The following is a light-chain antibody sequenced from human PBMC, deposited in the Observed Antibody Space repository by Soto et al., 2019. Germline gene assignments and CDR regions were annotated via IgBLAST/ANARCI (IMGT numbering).Light chain of an antibody. CDR1: STDVGGYNS. CDR3: TSYTSSSTWV. Sequence: QSVLTQPASVSGSPGQSITISCTGTSTDVGGYNSVSWYQQHPGKAPKLMIYEVSNRPSGVSNRFSGSKSGNTASLTISGLLAEDEADYYCTSYTSSSTWVFGGGTKLTVL. CDR2: EVS. J-gene: IGLJ3*02. V-gene: IGLV2-14*01.